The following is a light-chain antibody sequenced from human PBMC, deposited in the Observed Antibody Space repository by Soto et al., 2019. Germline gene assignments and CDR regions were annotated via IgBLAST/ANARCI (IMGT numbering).Light chain of an antibody. J-gene: IGLJ1*01. Sequence: QSVLTQPPSASGTPGQRVNISCSGSYSNIGSNYVYWYQQLPGTAPKLLIYSDNQRPSGVPDRFSGSKSGTSASLVISGLRSEDEADYYCAAWDASLSGDVFGTGTTVTVL. V-gene: IGLV1-47*02. CDR3: AAWDASLSGDV. CDR2: SDN. CDR1: YSNIGSNY.